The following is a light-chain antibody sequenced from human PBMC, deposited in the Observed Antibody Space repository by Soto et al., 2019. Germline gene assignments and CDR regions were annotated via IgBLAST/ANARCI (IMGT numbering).Light chain of an antibody. CDR2: DVS. J-gene: IGKJ1*01. CDR1: QGVTTN. CDR3: QQYNNWPRT. V-gene: IGKV3-15*01. Sequence: VMTQSPDTLSVSPWEIATLTCRAGQGVTTNFAWYQQKSGQSPRLLIYDVSIRATGVPARFSGSGSGTEFTLTISSLQSEDFAVYYCQQYNNWPRTFGQGTKVDIK.